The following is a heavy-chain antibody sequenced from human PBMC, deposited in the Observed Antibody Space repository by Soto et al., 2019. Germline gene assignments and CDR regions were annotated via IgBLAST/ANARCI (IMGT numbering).Heavy chain of an antibody. J-gene: IGHJ3*02. D-gene: IGHD4-17*01. CDR2: MNPNSGNT. CDR1: GYTFTSYD. CDR3: ARVMRTTVTPPHAFDI. V-gene: IGHV1-8*01. Sequence: QVQLVQSGAEVKKPGASVKVSCKASGYTFTSYDINWVRQATGQGLEWMGWMNPNSGNTGCAQKFQGRVTMTRNTSISTAYMELSSLRSEDTAVYYCARVMRTTVTPPHAFDIWGQGTMVTVSS.